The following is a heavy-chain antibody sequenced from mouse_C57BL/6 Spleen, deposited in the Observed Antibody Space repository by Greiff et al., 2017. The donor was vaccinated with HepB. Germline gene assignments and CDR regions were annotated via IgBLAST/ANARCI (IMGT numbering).Heavy chain of an antibody. CDR1: GYTFTSYW. CDR2: IHPNSGST. CDR3: ARGGYFDY. J-gene: IGHJ2*01. Sequence: QVQLKESGAELVKPGASVKLSCKASGYTFTSYWMHWVKQRPGQGLEWIGMIHPNSGSTNYNEKFKSKATLTVDKSSSTAYTQLSSLTSEDSAVYYCARGGYFDYWGQGTTLTVSS. V-gene: IGHV1-64*01.